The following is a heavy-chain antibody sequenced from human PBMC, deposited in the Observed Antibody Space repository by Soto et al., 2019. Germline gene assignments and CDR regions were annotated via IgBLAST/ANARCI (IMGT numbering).Heavy chain of an antibody. CDR2: IYYSGST. J-gene: IGHJ6*02. Sequence: XAILYLTCTVCGGSISSSSYYWGWIRQPPGKGLEWIGSIYYSGSTYYNPSLKSRVTISVDTSKNQFSLKLSSVTAADTAVYYCARTYNSYYYYGMDVCGQGTTVTVSS. CDR3: ARTYNSYYYYGMDV. V-gene: IGHV4-39*01. D-gene: IGHD2-2*02. CDR1: GGSISSSSYY.